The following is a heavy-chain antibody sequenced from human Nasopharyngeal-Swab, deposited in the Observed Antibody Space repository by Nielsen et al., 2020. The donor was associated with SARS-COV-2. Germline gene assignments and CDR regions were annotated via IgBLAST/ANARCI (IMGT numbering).Heavy chain of an antibody. CDR2: VNEAGIEK. V-gene: IGHV3-7*01. CDR1: GFTFSSYW. J-gene: IGHJ4*02. CDR3: VRVGQYDY. Sequence: GGSLRLSCAASGFTFSSYWMSWVRQAPGKGLEWVANVNEAGIEKHYVDSVKGRFTISRDNVKNSLYLQMNSLRAEDTAVYYCVRVGQYDYWGQGTLVTVSS. D-gene: IGHD3-16*01.